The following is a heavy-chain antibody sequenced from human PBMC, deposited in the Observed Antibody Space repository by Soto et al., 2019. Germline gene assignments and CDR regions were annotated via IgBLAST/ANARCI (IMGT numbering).Heavy chain of an antibody. J-gene: IGHJ6*02. D-gene: IGHD3-10*01. CDR2: MNEDGGTT. CDR1: GFSFSSYW. Sequence: GGSLRLSCAASGFSFSSYWMHLVRQVPGKGLVWVARMNEDGGTTDYADSVKGRFTISRDNAKNTLYLQMNSLRVEDTAVYYCASDLSGRADVWGQGTTVTVSS. CDR3: ASDLSGRADV. V-gene: IGHV3-74*01.